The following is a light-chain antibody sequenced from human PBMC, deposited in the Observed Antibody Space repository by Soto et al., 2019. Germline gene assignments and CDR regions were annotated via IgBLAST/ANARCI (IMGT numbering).Light chain of an antibody. CDR3: SSYTTSVTYV. J-gene: IGLJ1*01. Sequence: QSVLTQPASVSGSPGQSITISCTGTSSDVGAYNSVPWYQQHPGKAPKLIIYDVSTRPSGISDRFSGSKSGNTASLTISGPQAEDESDYYCSSYTTSVTYVFGTGTKVTV. CDR2: DVS. CDR1: SSDVGAYNS. V-gene: IGLV2-14*01.